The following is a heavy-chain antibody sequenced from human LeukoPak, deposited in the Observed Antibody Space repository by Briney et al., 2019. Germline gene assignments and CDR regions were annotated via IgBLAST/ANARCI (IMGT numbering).Heavy chain of an antibody. Sequence: GGSLRLSWAASGFTFSDYYMSWIRQAPGKGLEWVSYISSSGSTIYYADSVKGRFTISRDNAKNSLYLQMNSLRAEDTAVYYCASGIQHDAFDIWGKGTMVTVSS. CDR1: GFTFSDYY. CDR3: ASGIQHDAFDI. J-gene: IGHJ3*02. V-gene: IGHV3-11*04. CDR2: ISSSGSTI. D-gene: IGHD5-18*01.